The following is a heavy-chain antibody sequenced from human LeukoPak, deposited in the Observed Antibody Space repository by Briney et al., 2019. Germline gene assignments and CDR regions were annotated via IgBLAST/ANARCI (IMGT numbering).Heavy chain of an antibody. V-gene: IGHV4-4*07. CDR1: GGSISSYY. Sequence: SETLSLTCTVSGGSISSYYWSWIRQPAGKGLEWIGRIYTSGSTNYNPSLMSRVTMSVDTSKNQFSLKLSSVTAADTAVYYCARVTGYMVEDYFDYWGQGTLVTVSS. J-gene: IGHJ4*02. CDR3: ARVTGYMVEDYFDY. D-gene: IGHD6-13*01. CDR2: IYTSGST.